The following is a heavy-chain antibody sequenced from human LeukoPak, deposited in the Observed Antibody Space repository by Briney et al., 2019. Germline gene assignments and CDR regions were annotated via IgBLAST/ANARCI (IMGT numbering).Heavy chain of an antibody. J-gene: IGHJ4*02. V-gene: IGHV4-4*09. Sequence: PSETLSLTCTVSGDSISSYYWSWIRQPPGKGLEWIGYICTSGGTNYIPTLKARVTISIDTSKNQFSLKLSSVTAADSAVYYCATLTRLSTSPDRYYLDYWGQGTLVTVSS. CDR1: GDSISSYY. CDR3: ATLTRLSTSPDRYYLDY. D-gene: IGHD6-6*01. CDR2: ICTSGGT.